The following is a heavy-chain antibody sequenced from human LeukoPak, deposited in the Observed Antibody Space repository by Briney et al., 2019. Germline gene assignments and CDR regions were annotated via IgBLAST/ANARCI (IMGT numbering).Heavy chain of an antibody. CDR1: GGSISSGGYS. D-gene: IGHD5-12*01. J-gene: IGHJ4*02. V-gene: IGHV4-30-2*01. CDR3: ARGDSGYGFGDGYYFDY. Sequence: SQTLSLTCAVSGGSISSGGYSWSWIRQPPGKGLEWIGYIYHSGSTYYNPSLKSRVTISVDRSKNQFSLKLSSVTAADTAVYYCARGDSGYGFGDGYYFDYWGQGTLVTVSS. CDR2: IYHSGST.